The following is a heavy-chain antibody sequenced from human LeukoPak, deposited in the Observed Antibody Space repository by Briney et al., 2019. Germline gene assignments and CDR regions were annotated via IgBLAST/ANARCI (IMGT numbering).Heavy chain of an antibody. CDR3: ARPTRCGGGTCYSEFDY. CDR1: GFTFSSYW. J-gene: IGHJ4*02. Sequence: GGSLRLSCAASGFTFSSYWMHWVRQAPGKGLVWVSLINSDGSNTNYADSVKGRFTISRDNAKNTLYLQMNSLRAEDTAVYFCARPTRCGGGTCYSEFDYWGQGTLVTVSS. D-gene: IGHD2-15*01. V-gene: IGHV3-74*01. CDR2: INSDGSNT.